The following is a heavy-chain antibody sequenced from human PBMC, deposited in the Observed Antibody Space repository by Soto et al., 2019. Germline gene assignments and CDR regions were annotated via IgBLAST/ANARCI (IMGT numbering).Heavy chain of an antibody. CDR2: ILDSGST. V-gene: IGHV4-30-4*01. J-gene: IGHJ4*02. CDR3: ASSLSLDKVDS. CDR1: GGSISNNHYY. D-gene: IGHD2-2*03. Sequence: QVQLQESGPGLVKPSQTLSLACTVSGGSISNNHYYWSWIRQPPGKGLEWIGHILDSGSTFNNPSLNSRVAISIDTAKHQFSLKLSSVTAADTAVYYCASSLSLDKVDSWGQGTLVTVSS.